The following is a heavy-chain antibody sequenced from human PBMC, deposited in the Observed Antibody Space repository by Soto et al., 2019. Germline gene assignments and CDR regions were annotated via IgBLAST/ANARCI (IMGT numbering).Heavy chain of an antibody. V-gene: IGHV1-3*01. CDR2: INAGNGNT. Sequence: ASVKVSCKASGYTFTSYAMHWVRQAPGQRLEWMGWINAGNGNTKYSQKFQGRVTITRDTSASTAYMELSSLRSEDTAVYYCARDLAAAGYYYYYGMDVWGQGTTVTAP. D-gene: IGHD6-13*01. CDR3: ARDLAAAGYYYYYGMDV. CDR1: GYTFTSYA. J-gene: IGHJ6*02.